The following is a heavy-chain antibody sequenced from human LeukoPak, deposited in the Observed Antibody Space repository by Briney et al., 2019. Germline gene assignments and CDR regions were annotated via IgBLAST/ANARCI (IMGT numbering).Heavy chain of an antibody. V-gene: IGHV3-30*04. D-gene: IGHD6-19*01. CDR2: IGHDGSNI. J-gene: IGHJ4*02. CDR3: AREGYSSGWYYFDY. CDR1: GFTFSGYA. Sequence: GRSLRLSCAASGFTFSGYAMHWVRQAPGKGLEWLAFIGHDGSNIYYADSVKGRFTISRDNSKNTLYLQMNSLRAEDTAVYYCAREGYSSGWYYFDYWGQGTLVTVSS.